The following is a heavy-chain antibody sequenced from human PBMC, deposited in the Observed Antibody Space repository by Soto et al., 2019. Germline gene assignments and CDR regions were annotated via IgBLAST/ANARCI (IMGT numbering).Heavy chain of an antibody. CDR3: ARAGQTTSIVHVFFDT. V-gene: IGHV1-69*12. Sequence: QVHLVQSGAEVKKPGSSVKVSCKVSGGTFSNYAINWVRQAPGQGLEWVGGIIPMFGTAIYAQEFQDRVTITADESKSTAYMELSSLRSEDTAVYYCARAGQTTSIVHVFFDTWGQGTLVAVSS. D-gene: IGHD2-8*01. CDR1: GGTFSNYA. CDR2: IIPMFGTA. J-gene: IGHJ3*02.